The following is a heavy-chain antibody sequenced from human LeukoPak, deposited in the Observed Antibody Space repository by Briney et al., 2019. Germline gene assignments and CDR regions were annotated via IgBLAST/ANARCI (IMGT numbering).Heavy chain of an antibody. CDR2: IYYSGST. CDR3: AREDYYDSSGYDY. J-gene: IGHJ4*02. CDR1: GGSLSRGDYY. V-gene: IGHV4-30-4*01. Sequence: SQTLSLTCTVSGGSLSRGDYYWGWIRQPPGKGLEWIGYIYYSGSTYYNPSLKSRVTISVDTSKNQFSLKLSSVAAADTAVYYCAREDYYDSSGYDYWGQGTLVTVSS. D-gene: IGHD3-22*01.